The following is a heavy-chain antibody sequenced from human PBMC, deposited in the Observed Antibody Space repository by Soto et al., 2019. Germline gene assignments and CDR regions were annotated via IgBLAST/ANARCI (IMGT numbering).Heavy chain of an antibody. Sequence: QLQLQESGPGLVKPSETLSLTCTVSGGSISSSSYYWGWIRQPPGKGLEWIGSIYYCGSTYYNPSLKSRVTISVATSKNQFSMTLCSVTAADTAVYYCATTPADYYGSGSYYKGAYYFDYWGQGTLVTVSS. D-gene: IGHD3-10*01. V-gene: IGHV4-39*01. J-gene: IGHJ4*02. CDR3: ATTPADYYGSGSYYKGAYYFDY. CDR2: IYYCGST. CDR1: GGSISSSSYY.